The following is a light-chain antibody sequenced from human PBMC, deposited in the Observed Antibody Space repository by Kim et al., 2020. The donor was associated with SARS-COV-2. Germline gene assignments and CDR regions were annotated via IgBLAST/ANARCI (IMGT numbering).Light chain of an antibody. CDR3: MQRTQWPRT. CDR2: KVS. CDR1: QSLVHSDGNTY. V-gene: IGKV2-30*02. Sequence: DVVMTQSPLSLPVTLGQPASISCRSSQSLVHSDGNTYLTWFQQRPGQSPRRLIYKVSNRDSGVPDRFSGGGSGTDFTLIINKVEAEDVGVYYCMQRTQWPRTFGQGTKVDIK. J-gene: IGKJ1*01.